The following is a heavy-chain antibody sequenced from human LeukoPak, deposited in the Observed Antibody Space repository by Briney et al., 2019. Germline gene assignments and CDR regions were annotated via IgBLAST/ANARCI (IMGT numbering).Heavy chain of an antibody. J-gene: IGHJ6*03. Sequence: SETLSLTCAVYGGSFSGYYWSWIRQSPGKGLEWIGYLHYTGSTNYNPSLKSRVIISVDTSKNQFSLKLSSVTAADTAVYYCARGLFGEFFYYYYVDVWGKGTTVTVSS. CDR3: ARGLFGEFFYYYYVDV. D-gene: IGHD3-10*01. CDR2: LHYTGST. V-gene: IGHV4-59*01. CDR1: GGSFSGYY.